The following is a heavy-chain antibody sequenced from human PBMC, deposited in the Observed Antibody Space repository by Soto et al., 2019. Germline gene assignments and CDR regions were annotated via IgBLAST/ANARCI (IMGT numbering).Heavy chain of an antibody. V-gene: IGHV3-23*01. CDR1: GFTFSSYA. CDR3: AKGDLSRAVAGYYFDY. J-gene: IGHJ4*02. Sequence: GGSLRLSCAASGFTFSSYAMSWVRQAPGKGLEWVSAISGSGGSTYYADSVKGRFTISRDNSKNTLYLQMNSLRAEDTAVYYCAKGDLSRAVAGYYFDYWGQGTLVTVSS. D-gene: IGHD6-19*01. CDR2: ISGSGGST.